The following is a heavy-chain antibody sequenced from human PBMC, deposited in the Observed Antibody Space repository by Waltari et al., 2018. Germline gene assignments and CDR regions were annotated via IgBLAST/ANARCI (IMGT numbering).Heavy chain of an antibody. Sequence: QVQLQESGPGLVQPSETLSLTCAVSGYSISSGYYLGWIRQSPGKGLEWIGSIYHSGSTYYNPSLKSRVTISVDTSKNQFSLKLSSVTAADTAVYYCARLVVVAATVDYWGQGTLVTVSS. CDR3: ARLVVVAATVDY. CDR1: GYSISSGYY. J-gene: IGHJ4*02. D-gene: IGHD2-15*01. CDR2: IYHSGST. V-gene: IGHV4-38-2*01.